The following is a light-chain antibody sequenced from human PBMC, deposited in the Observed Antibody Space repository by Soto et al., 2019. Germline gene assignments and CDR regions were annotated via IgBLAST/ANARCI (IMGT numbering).Light chain of an antibody. Sequence: EIVMTQSPATLSVSPGERATLSCRASQSVSGNLTWYQQKPGQAPRLLIYGASSRATGIPDRFSGRGSGTDFTLTISRLEPEDFAVYYCQQYDNLPQTFGQGTKVDIK. J-gene: IGKJ1*01. CDR1: QSVSGN. CDR3: QQYDNLPQT. V-gene: IGKV3D-15*01. CDR2: GAS.